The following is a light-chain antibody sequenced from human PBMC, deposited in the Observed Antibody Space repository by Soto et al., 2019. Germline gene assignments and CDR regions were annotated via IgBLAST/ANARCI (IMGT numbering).Light chain of an antibody. CDR3: QQYGRT. CDR2: GAS. Sequence: ERVLTQSPGTLSLSLGERATLSCRASQSISSSYLAWYQQKPGQAPRLLIYGASSRATGIPDRFSGSGSGTDFTLTTSRLEPEDFAVYYCQQYGRTFGQGTKVDIK. V-gene: IGKV3-20*01. CDR1: QSISSSY. J-gene: IGKJ1*01.